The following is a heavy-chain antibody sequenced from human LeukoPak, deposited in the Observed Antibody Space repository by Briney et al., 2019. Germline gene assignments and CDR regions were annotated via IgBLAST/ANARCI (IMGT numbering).Heavy chain of an antibody. CDR1: GYNLIYHA. CDR2: INPSGGST. D-gene: IGHD3-16*02. J-gene: IGHJ4*02. Sequence: GASVKVSCKASGYNLIYHALHWVRQAPGQGLEWMGIINPSGGSTSYAQKFQGRVTMTRDTSTSTVYMELSSLRSEDTAVYYCARDKAGYHDYWGQGTLVTVSS. CDR3: ARDKAGYHDY. V-gene: IGHV1-46*01.